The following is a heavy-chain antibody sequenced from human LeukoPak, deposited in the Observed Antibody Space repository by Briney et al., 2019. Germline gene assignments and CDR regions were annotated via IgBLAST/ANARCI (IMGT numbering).Heavy chain of an antibody. V-gene: IGHV3-7*01. CDR3: ARVPGRVDAADL. D-gene: IGHD2-15*01. Sequence: GGSLRLSCAASGFIFTNYWMTWVRQAPGKGLVWVASIKQDGSEKYYVDSLKDRFAISRDNAKTSLYLQMNSLRVEDTAVYYCARVPGRVDAADLWGQGTMVTVSS. CDR1: GFIFTNYW. CDR2: IKQDGSEK. J-gene: IGHJ3*01.